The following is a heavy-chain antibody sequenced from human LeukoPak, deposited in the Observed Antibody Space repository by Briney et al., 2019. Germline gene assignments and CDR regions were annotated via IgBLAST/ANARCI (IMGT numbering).Heavy chain of an antibody. J-gene: IGHJ4*02. CDR3: AKAVAGTRDY. Sequence: GGSLRLSCAASGFTFTNYAMSWVRQAPGKGLEWVSGISGSGGSTYYADSVKGRLTISRDNSKNTLYLQMNSLRAEDTAVYYCAKAVAGTRDYWGQGTLVTVSS. V-gene: IGHV3-23*01. CDR1: GFTFTNYA. CDR2: ISGSGGST. D-gene: IGHD6-19*01.